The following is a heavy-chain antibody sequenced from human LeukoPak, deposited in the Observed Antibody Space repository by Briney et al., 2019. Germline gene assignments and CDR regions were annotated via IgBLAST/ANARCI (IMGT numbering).Heavy chain of an antibody. D-gene: IGHD1-26*01. Sequence: SETLSLTCTVSGYSISSGYYWGWIRQPPGMGLEWIGSVYHSGSSYYNPSLKSRVTISVDTSKNQFSLKLSSVTAADTAVYYCARESSGSYHLDYWGQGTLVTVSS. CDR1: GYSISSGYY. CDR3: ARESSGSYHLDY. CDR2: VYHSGSS. V-gene: IGHV4-38-2*02. J-gene: IGHJ4*02.